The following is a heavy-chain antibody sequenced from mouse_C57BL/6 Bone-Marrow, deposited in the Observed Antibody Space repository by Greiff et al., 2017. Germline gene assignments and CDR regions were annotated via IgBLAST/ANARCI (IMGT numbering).Heavy chain of an antibody. CDR1: GFNIKDDY. CDR2: IDPEIGDT. J-gene: IGHJ2*01. CDR3: SSFDGNYFDF. V-gene: IGHV14-4*01. Sequence: VQLKESGAELVRPGASVKLSCTASGFNIKDDYIHWVKQRPEQGLEWIGWIDPEIGDTEYASTFQGKATITSDTASNTAYLQLSILTSEDTSVYYCSSFDGNYFDFWGQGTPLTVAS. D-gene: IGHD2-3*01.